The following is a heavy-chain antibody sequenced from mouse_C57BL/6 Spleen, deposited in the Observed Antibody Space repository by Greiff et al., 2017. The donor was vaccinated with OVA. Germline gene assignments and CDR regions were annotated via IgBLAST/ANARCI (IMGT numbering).Heavy chain of an antibody. CDR1: GFTFSDYY. CDR3: ARFYYGNWYFDV. D-gene: IGHD2-1*01. V-gene: IGHV5-12*01. Sequence: EVQGVESGGGLVQPGGSLKLSCAASGFTFSDYYMYWVRQTPEKRLEWVAYISNGGGSTYYPDTVKGRFTISRDNAKNTLYLQMSRLKSEDTAMYYCARFYYGNWYFDVWGTGTTVTVSS. J-gene: IGHJ1*03. CDR2: ISNGGGST.